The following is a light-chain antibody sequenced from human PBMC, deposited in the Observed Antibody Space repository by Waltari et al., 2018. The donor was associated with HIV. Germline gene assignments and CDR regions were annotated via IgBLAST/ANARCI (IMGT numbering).Light chain of an antibody. J-gene: IGKJ4*01. V-gene: IGKV3-11*01. CDR3: QQRSNWPLT. CDR2: DAS. CDR1: QSISSY. Sequence: EIVLTQSPATLSLSPGERATLSCRASQSISSYLAWYQQKPGQPPRLLIYDASNRATGIPARFSGSGSGTDFTRTISSLEPEDFAVYYCQQRSNWPLTFGGGTKVEIK.